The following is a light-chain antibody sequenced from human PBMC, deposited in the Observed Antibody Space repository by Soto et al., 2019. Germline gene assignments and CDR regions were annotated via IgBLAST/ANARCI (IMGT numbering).Light chain of an antibody. Sequence: DIQMTQSPSSLSTSVGDRVTITCRASQAISIYLAWYQQKPGKVPKLLIYAASTLQAGVPSRFSGSGSGTDFTITISSLQPEDVATYYCQNYNSAPPTFGQGTKVEIK. V-gene: IGKV1-27*01. J-gene: IGKJ1*01. CDR1: QAISIY. CDR3: QNYNSAPPT. CDR2: AAS.